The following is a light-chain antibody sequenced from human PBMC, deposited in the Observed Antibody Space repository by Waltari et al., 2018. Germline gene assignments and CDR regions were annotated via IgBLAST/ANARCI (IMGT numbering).Light chain of an antibody. V-gene: IGLV2-14*03. CDR2: DVS. CDR3: NSYAGSSSWV. J-gene: IGLJ3*02. CDR1: SSDIGFYNY. Sequence: QSALTQPASVSGSPGQSITISCTGTSSDIGFYNYVSWYQQHPGKAPKLMIYDVSERPSGVSNRFSGSKSGNTASLTISGLQAEDEADYYCNSYAGSSSWVFGGGTKLTV.